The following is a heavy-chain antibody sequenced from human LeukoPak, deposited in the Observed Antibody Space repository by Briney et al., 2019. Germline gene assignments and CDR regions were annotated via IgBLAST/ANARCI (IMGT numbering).Heavy chain of an antibody. J-gene: IGHJ4*02. V-gene: IGHV3-30*02. CDR3: ARDIVVPAARGRYFDY. CDR1: GFTFSSYG. Sequence: GGSLRLSCAASGFTFSSYGMHWVRQAPGKGLEWVAFIRYDGSDKFYADSVKGRFTISRDNSKNTLYLQMNSLRPEDTAVYYCARDIVVPAARGRYFDYGGQGPLIPVSS. D-gene: IGHD2-2*01. CDR2: IRYDGSDK.